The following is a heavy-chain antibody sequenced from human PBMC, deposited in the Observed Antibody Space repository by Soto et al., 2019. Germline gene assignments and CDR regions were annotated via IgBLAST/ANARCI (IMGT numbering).Heavy chain of an antibody. CDR3: ARDLGGVWVI. CDR2: ISYSGNT. D-gene: IGHD3-16*01. Sequence: QVQLQESGPGLVKPSQTLSLTCTVSGGSISSGGYYWNWIRQHPGKGLEWIGYISYSGNTYYNPSLKNRFTISVDTSKNQFSLNLSSVTAADTAIYYCARDLGGVWVIWGQWTMVTVSS. J-gene: IGHJ3*02. V-gene: IGHV4-31*03. CDR1: GGSISSGGYY.